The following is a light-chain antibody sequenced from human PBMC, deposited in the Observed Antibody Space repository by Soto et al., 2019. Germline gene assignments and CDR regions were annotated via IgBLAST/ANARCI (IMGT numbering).Light chain of an antibody. J-gene: IGLJ1*01. CDR3: SSYAGSNNLYV. CDR2: EVS. CDR1: SSDVGGYNY. Sequence: SALTQPPSASGSPGQSVTISCTGTSSDVGGYNYVSWYQQHPGKAPKLMIYEVSKRPSGVPDRFSGSKSGNTASLTVSGLQAEDEADYYCSSYAGSNNLYVFGTGTKV. V-gene: IGLV2-8*01.